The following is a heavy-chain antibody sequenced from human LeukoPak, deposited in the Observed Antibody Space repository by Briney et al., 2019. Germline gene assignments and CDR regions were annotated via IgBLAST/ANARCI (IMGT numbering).Heavy chain of an antibody. CDR1: GGSLSSSSYY. CDR3: ARQGGYSYGYVRY. V-gene: IGHV4-39*01. D-gene: IGHD5-18*01. CDR2: IYYSGST. Sequence: PSETLSLTCTVSGGSLSSSSYYWGWIRQPPGKGLEWLGSIYYSGSTYYNPSPTSRVTISVDTPKNYFSVKVSSVTAADTAVYYCARQGGYSYGYVRYWGQGTLVTVSS. J-gene: IGHJ4*02.